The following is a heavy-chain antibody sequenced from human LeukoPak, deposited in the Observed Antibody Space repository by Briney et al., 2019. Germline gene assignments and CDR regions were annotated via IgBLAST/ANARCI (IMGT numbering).Heavy chain of an antibody. CDR3: ARDTRGGYGDYVDY. V-gene: IGHV1-69*13. CDR2: IIPIFGTA. D-gene: IGHD4-17*01. CDR1: GGTFISYA. Sequence: SVKVSCKASGGTFISYAISWVRQAPGQGLEWMGGIIPIFGTANYAQKFQGRVTITADESTSTAYMELSSLRSEDTAVYYCARDTRGGYGDYVDYWGQGTLVTVSS. J-gene: IGHJ4*02.